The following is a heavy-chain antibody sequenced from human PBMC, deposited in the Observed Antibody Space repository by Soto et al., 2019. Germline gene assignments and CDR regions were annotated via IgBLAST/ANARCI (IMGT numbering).Heavy chain of an antibody. CDR2: ISYDGSNK. Sequence: GGSLRLSCAASGFTFSSYAMHWVRQAPGKGLEWVAVISYDGSNKYYADSVKGRFTISRDNSKNTLYLQMNSLRAEDTAVYYCARNYYLWGSYRDYWGQGTLVTVSS. CDR1: GFTFSSYA. D-gene: IGHD3-16*01. CDR3: ARNYYLWGSYRDY. V-gene: IGHV3-30-3*01. J-gene: IGHJ4*02.